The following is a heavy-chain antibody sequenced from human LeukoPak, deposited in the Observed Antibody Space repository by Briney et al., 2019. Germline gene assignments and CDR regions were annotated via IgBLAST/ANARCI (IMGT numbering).Heavy chain of an antibody. CDR2: ISGSGGST. CDR1: GFTFSSYA. D-gene: IGHD6-6*01. V-gene: IGHV3-23*01. J-gene: IGHJ3*02. Sequence: PVGSLRLSCAASGFTFSSYAMSWVRQAPGKGLEWVSAISGSGGSTYYADSVKGRFTISRDNSKNTLYLQMNSLRAEDTAVYYCAKWGQLVQDAFDIWGQGTMDTVSS. CDR3: AKWGQLVQDAFDI.